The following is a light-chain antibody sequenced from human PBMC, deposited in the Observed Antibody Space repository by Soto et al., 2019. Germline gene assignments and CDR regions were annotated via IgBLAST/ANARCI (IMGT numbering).Light chain of an antibody. J-gene: IGLJ2*01. CDR3: HSYDTNLNVV. Sequence: QTVVTQPPSVSGAPGQRVTISCTGSSSNIGAGYDVHWYQQLPGTAPKLLIYGNVNRPSGVPDRFSGSKSGTSASLAITGLQTEDEADYYCHSYDTNLNVVFGGGTKLTVL. CDR1: SSNIGAGYD. CDR2: GNV. V-gene: IGLV1-40*01.